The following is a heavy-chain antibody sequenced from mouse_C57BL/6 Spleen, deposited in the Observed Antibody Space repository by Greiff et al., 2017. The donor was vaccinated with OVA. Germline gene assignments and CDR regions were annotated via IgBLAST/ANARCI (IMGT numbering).Heavy chain of an antibody. J-gene: IGHJ1*03. V-gene: IGHV3-6*01. D-gene: IGHD4-1*01. CDR1: GYSITSGYY. CDR3: AREGTGRYFDV. Sequence: ESGPGLVKPSQSLSLTCSVTGYSITSGYYWNWLRQFPGNKLEWMGYISYDGSNNYNPSLKNRISITRDTSKNQFFLKLNSVTTEDTATYYCAREGTGRYFDVWGTGTTVTVSS. CDR2: ISYDGSN.